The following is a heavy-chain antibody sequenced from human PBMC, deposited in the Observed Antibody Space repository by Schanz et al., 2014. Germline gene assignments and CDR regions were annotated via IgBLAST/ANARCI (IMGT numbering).Heavy chain of an antibody. CDR1: GFTFSSYA. CDR3: AKGRFGELSAFDI. Sequence: EVQLLESGGGLVQPGGSLRLSCAASGFTFSSYAMSWVRQAPDKGLEWVSLISDSGDTAYYADSVKGRFTISRDNSKNTLYLQMNSLRAEDTAVYYCAKGRFGELSAFDIWGQGTMVTVSS. V-gene: IGHV3-23*01. CDR2: ISDSGDTA. D-gene: IGHD3-10*01. J-gene: IGHJ3*02.